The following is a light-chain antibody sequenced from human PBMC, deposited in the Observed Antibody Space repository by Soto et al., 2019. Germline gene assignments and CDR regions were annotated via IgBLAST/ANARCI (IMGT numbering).Light chain of an antibody. CDR1: SSDVGGYDY. CDR3: SSYTTTSTQV. J-gene: IGLJ2*01. V-gene: IGLV2-14*01. CDR2: EVS. Sequence: QSALTQPASVSGSPGQSITLSCTGTSSDVGGYDYVSWYQHHPGKAPKLMIYEVSNRPSGISNRFSGSKSGNTASLTISGLQAEDEADYYCSSYTTTSTQVVGGGTKLTV.